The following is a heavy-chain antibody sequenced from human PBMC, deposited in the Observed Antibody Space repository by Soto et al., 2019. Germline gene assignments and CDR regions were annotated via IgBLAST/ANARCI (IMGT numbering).Heavy chain of an antibody. CDR3: ARVDYPYCSGGSCYYAGFDP. CDR2: ISYDGSNK. V-gene: IGHV3-30-3*01. Sequence: PGGSLRLSCAASGFTFSSYAMHCVRQAPGKGLECVAVISYDGSNKYYADSVKGRFTISRDNSKNTLYLQMNSLRAEDTAVYYCARVDYPYCSGGSCYYAGFDPWGKG. D-gene: IGHD2-15*01. J-gene: IGHJ5*02. CDR1: GFTFSSYA.